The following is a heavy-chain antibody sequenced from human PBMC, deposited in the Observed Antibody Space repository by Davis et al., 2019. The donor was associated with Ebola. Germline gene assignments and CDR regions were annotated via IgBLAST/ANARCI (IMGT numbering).Heavy chain of an antibody. D-gene: IGHD3-16*01. CDR2: ISYDGSNK. V-gene: IGHV3-30*04. CDR1: GFTFSSYA. Sequence: GESLKISCAASGFTFSSYAMHWVRQAPGKGLEWVAVISYDGSNKYYADSVKGRFTISRDNSKNTLYLQMNSLRAEDTAVYYCATAWGHYWGQGTLVTVSS. CDR3: ATAWGHY. J-gene: IGHJ4*02.